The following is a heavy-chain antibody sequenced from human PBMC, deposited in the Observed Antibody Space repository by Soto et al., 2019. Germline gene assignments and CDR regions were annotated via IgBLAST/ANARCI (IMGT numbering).Heavy chain of an antibody. CDR1: GFTFSTYT. Sequence: ESGGGLVKPGGSLRVSCAASGFTFSTYTMNWVRQAPGKGLEWVLSISSTSNYIYYADSVKGRFTISRDNAKKSLFLQMNSLRAEDTAIYYCTREVRRGWFDPWGQGTLVTVSS. J-gene: IGHJ5*02. CDR3: TREVRRGWFDP. V-gene: IGHV3-21*01. CDR2: ISSTSNYI.